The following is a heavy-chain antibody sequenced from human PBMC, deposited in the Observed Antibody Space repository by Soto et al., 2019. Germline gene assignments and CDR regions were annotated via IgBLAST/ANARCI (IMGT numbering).Heavy chain of an antibody. J-gene: IGHJ4*02. CDR3: SGDSNTWLWGDY. CDR1: GGSISNSGYH. CDR2: ISYSGTT. V-gene: IGHV4-39*01. D-gene: IGHD6-13*01. Sequence: QLQLQGSGPGLVRPSETLSLTCTVSGGSISNSGYHWTWVRQPPGEGLEWIGTISYSGTTFYNPSLKSRISITADTSKNRFSLRLTSMTAADTAVYYCSGDSNTWLWGDYWGQGTLVTVSS.